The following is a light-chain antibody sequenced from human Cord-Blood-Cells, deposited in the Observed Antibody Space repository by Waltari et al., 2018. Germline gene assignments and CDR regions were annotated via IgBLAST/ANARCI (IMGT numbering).Light chain of an antibody. J-gene: IGLJ3*02. V-gene: IGLV2-11*01. Sequence: QSALTQPRPVSGSPGQAATLPCTGPRSDVGGYNYVSWYQQHPGKAPKLMIYDVSKRPSGVPDRFSGSKSGNTASLTISGLQAEDEADYYCCSYAGSYTYWVFGGGTKLTVL. CDR2: DVS. CDR3: CSYAGSYTYWV. CDR1: RSDVGGYNY.